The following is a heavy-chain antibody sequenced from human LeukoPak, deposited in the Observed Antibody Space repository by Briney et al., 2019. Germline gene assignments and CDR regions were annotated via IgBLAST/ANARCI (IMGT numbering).Heavy chain of an antibody. CDR3: ARGGYSFDY. D-gene: IGHD5-12*01. J-gene: IGHJ4*02. Sequence: PGGSLRLSCVASGFIFNKYWMTWVRQAPGKGLEWVARLHPDGSERNYVGSVEGRFTVFGENAKSSLFLQMHSLRVEDTAVYYYARGGYSFDYLGQGTLVTVPS. CDR1: GFIFNKYW. CDR2: LHPDGSER. V-gene: IGHV3-7*01.